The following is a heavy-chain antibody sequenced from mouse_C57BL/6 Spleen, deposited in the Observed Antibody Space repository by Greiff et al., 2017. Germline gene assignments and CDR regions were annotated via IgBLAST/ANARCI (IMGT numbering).Heavy chain of an antibody. CDR1: GFNIKDDY. CDR3: TRDYGSLWYFDY. V-gene: IGHV14-4*01. D-gene: IGHD1-1*01. CDR2: IDPENGDT. J-gene: IGHJ2*01. Sequence: EVKLMESGAELVRPGASVKLSCTASGFNIKDDYMHWVKQRPEQGLEWIGWIDPENGDTEYASKFQGKATITADTSSNTAYLQLSSLTSEDTAVYYCTRDYGSLWYFDYWGQGTTLTVSS.